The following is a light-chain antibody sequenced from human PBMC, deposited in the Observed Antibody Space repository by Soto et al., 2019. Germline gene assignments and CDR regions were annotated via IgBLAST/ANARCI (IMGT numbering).Light chain of an antibody. CDR1: QSVSSY. CDR2: DAS. V-gene: IGKV3-11*01. J-gene: IGKJ5*01. Sequence: EIVLTQSPVTLSLSPGERATLSCRASQSVSSYLAWYQQKPGQAPRLLIHDASRRAAGIPARFSGSGSGTDFTLTISSLEPEDFAVYYCQQRSKLITFGQGTRLEIK. CDR3: QQRSKLIT.